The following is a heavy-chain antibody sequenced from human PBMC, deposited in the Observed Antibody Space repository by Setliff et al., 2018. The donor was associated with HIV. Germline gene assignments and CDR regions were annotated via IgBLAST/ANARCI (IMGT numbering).Heavy chain of an antibody. CDR1: GYTFTDYY. CDR2: INPKSGDT. D-gene: IGHD5-18*01. Sequence: ASVKVSCKASGYTFTDYYVHWVRQAPGQGLEWVGCINPKSGDTNCAQTFQDRVTMTRDTSIRTAYMELGRLRSDDTAVYYCAREWRTAMVKYYFDYWGQGTLVTVSS. V-gene: IGHV1-2*02. J-gene: IGHJ4*02. CDR3: AREWRTAMVKYYFDY.